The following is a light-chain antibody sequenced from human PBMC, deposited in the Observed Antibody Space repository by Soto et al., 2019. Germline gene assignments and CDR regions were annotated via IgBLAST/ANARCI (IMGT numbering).Light chain of an antibody. CDR2: EVT. CDR3: SSYEGSDNVV. V-gene: IGLV2-8*01. CDR1: SSDVGGYDY. Sequence: QLVLTQPPSASGSPGQSVTISCTGTSSDVGGYDYVSWYQQHPGKAPKLMIYEVTKRPSGVPDRFSGSRSGNTASLTVSGLQAEDEADYYCSSYEGSDNVVFGGGTQLTVL. J-gene: IGLJ3*02.